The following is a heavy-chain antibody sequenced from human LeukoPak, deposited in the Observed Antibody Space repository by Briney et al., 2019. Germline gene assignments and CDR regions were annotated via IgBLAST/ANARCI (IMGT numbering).Heavy chain of an antibody. J-gene: IGHJ3*02. Sequence: GGSLRLSCAASGFTFSSYWMHWVRQAPGKGLVWVSRINSDGSSTSYADSVKGRFTISRDNSKNTLYLQMNSLRAEDTAVYYCARAGSGYCTNGVCYTHDAFDIWGQGTMVTVSS. D-gene: IGHD2-8*01. V-gene: IGHV3-74*01. CDR3: ARAGSGYCTNGVCYTHDAFDI. CDR1: GFTFSSYW. CDR2: INSDGSST.